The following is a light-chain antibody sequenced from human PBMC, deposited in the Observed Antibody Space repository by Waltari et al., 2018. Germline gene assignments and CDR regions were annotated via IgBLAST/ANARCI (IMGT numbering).Light chain of an antibody. CDR1: NSNIGNKD. Sequence: QSVLTQPPSVSAAPGQKVTISFSGSNSNIGNKDVSWYQQVPGTAPKLLSYDNDKRPSGIPDRFSGFKSGTSATLGITGLQTGDEAEYYCGTWDSSLSDVVFGGGTKLTVL. J-gene: IGLJ3*02. V-gene: IGLV1-51*01. CDR2: DND. CDR3: GTWDSSLSDVV.